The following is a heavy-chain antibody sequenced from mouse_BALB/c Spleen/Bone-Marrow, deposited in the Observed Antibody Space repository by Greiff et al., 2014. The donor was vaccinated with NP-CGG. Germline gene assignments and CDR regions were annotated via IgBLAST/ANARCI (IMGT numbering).Heavy chain of an antibody. Sequence: EVKLMESGPGLVKPSQSLSLTCTVTGYSITSDYAWNWIRQFPGNKLEWMGYISYSGSTSYNPSLKSRISITRDTSKNQFFLQLNSATNEDTATYYCARYDYDGVDYWGQGTTLTVSS. CDR3: ARYDYDGVDY. CDR1: GYSITSDYA. V-gene: IGHV3-2*02. CDR2: ISYSGST. J-gene: IGHJ2*01. D-gene: IGHD2-4*01.